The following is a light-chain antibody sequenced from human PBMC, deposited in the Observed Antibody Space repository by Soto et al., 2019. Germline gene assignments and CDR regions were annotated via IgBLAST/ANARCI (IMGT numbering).Light chain of an antibody. J-gene: IGKJ2*01. CDR1: QSLRSNS. Sequence: EIVLTQSPGTLSLSPGERATLSCGASQSLRSNSLAWYQQKPGQAPRLLIYGASSRATGIPDRFSGSGSGTDFTLTISSLEPYDFAVYYCQQYGTSPYTFGRGTKLEIK. CDR3: QQYGTSPYT. CDR2: GAS. V-gene: IGKV3-20*01.